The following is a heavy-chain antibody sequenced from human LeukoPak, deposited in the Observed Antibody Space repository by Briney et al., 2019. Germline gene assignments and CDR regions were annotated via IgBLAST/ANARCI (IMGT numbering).Heavy chain of an antibody. CDR3: AKTDSGYDSPYFDY. Sequence: GGSLRLSCAASRFTFSSYGMHWVRQAPGKGLEWVAVISYDGSNKYYADSVKGRFTISRDNSKNTLYLQMNSLRAEDTAVYYCAKTDSGYDSPYFDYWGQGTLVTVSS. CDR1: RFTFSSYG. CDR2: ISYDGSNK. J-gene: IGHJ4*02. V-gene: IGHV3-30*18. D-gene: IGHD5-12*01.